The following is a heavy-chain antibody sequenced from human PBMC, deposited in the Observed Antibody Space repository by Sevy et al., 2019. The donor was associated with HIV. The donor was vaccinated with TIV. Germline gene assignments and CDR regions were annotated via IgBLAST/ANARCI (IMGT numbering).Heavy chain of an antibody. D-gene: IGHD3-16*01. Sequence: GGSLRLSCAASIFTFNIYGMQWVRQAPAKGLEWVAYMRKDGLTTYYADSVKGRFTISRDSSKNTLYLQLNSLRIEDAALYYCTGETTYYDASGPVPGDIWGQGTMVTVSS. V-gene: IGHV3-30*02. CDR3: TGETTYYDASGPVPGDI. CDR2: MRKDGLTT. J-gene: IGHJ3*02. CDR1: IFTFNIYG.